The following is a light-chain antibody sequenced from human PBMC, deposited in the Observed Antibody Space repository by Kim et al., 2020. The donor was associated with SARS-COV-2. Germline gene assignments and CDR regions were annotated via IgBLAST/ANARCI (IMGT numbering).Light chain of an antibody. CDR1: HFISTS. CDR2: AAS. CDR3: QQYFNGTLT. V-gene: IGKV1-8*01. Sequence: SASAGDGVTIACRASHFISTSLAWYQQQPGKAPKLLIYAASTVQSGVPSRFSASGSGTDFTLTISHLQSEDFATYYCQQYFNGTLTFGGGTKVDIK. J-gene: IGKJ4*01.